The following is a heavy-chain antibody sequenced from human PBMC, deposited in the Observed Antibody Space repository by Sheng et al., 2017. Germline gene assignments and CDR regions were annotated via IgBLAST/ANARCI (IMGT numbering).Heavy chain of an antibody. Sequence: VKLEESGGGVVQPGTSLRLSCAASGFTFSNYAMHWVRQTPGKGLEWVANIKQDGSEKYYVDSVKGRFTISRDNAKNSLYLQMNSLRAEDTAVYYCARDTVTTYWGFVDYGMDVWDQGP. CDR3: ARDTVTTYWGFVDYGMDV. D-gene: IGHD4-17*01. CDR2: IKQDGSEK. V-gene: IGHV3-7*01. J-gene: IGHJ6*02. CDR1: GFTFSNYA.